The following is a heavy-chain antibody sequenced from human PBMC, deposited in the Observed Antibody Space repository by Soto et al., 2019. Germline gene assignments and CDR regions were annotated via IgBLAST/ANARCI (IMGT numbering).Heavy chain of an antibody. CDR2: IYWDDDK. Sequence: QITLKESGPTLVKPTQTLTLTCTFSGFSLSTSGVGVGWIRQPPGKALEWLALIYWDDDKRYSPSLKSRLTTPTETSKNQVVLTKTNMEPVDKATNYCAQSGGSGGEGGGGYYYYGVEVLGQGATVTPSS. CDR3: AQSGGSGGEGGGGYYYYGVEV. CDR1: GFSLSTSGVG. V-gene: IGHV2-5*02. J-gene: IGHJ6*02. D-gene: IGHD3-16*01.